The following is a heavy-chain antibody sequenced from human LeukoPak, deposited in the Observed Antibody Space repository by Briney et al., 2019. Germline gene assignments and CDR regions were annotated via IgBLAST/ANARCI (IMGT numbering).Heavy chain of an antibody. Sequence: GESLKISCKGSEYSFTNYWIGWVRQMPGKGLEWMGIIYPGDSDTRYSPSFQGQVTISADKSISTAYLQWSSLKTSDTAMYFCATYAGSYSKYFQHWGQGTLVTVSS. J-gene: IGHJ1*01. D-gene: IGHD3-10*01. CDR2: IYPGDSDT. CDR1: EYSFTNYW. V-gene: IGHV5-51*01. CDR3: ATYAGSYSKYFQH.